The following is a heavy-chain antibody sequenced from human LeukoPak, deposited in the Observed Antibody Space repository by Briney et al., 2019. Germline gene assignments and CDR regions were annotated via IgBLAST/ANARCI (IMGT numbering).Heavy chain of an antibody. CDR3: AKSGGGYCSSTSCSKGDYFDY. J-gene: IGHJ4*02. Sequence: GGSLRLSCAASGFTFSSYGMHWVRQAPGKGLEWVAFIRYDGSNKYYADSVKGRFTISRDNSKNTLYLQMNSLRAEDTAVYYCAKSGGGYCSSTSCSKGDYFDYWGQGTLVTVSS. CDR2: IRYDGSNK. CDR1: GFTFSSYG. V-gene: IGHV3-30*02. D-gene: IGHD2-2*01.